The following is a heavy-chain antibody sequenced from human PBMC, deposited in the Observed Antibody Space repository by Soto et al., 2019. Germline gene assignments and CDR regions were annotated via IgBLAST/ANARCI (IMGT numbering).Heavy chain of an antibody. J-gene: IGHJ5*01. CDR1: GGSFSDSY. CDR3: ARGRPAIATRWFDS. Sequence: SETLSLTCAVFGGSFSDSYWSWIRQSPGEGLEWIGEITNSGRIYYNPSLESRIIISGDMSKSQFSLEMRSVTAADMATYYCARGRPAIATRWFDSWSQGTLVTVSS. CDR2: ITNSGRI. D-gene: IGHD2-2*01. V-gene: IGHV4-34*01.